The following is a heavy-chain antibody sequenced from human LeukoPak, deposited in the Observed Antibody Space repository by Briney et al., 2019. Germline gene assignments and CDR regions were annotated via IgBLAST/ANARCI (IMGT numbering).Heavy chain of an antibody. V-gene: IGHV3-30*02. J-gene: IGHJ4*02. Sequence: GGSLRLSCAAPGFTFSSYGMHWVRQAPGKGLEWVAFIRYDGSNKYYADSVKGRFAISRDNSKNTLYLQMNSLRPEDTAVYYCAKDSKRWKTYYYEAGSYYFDYWGQGTRVTVSS. CDR3: AKDSKRWKTYYYEAGSYYFDY. CDR1: GFTFSSYG. CDR2: IRYDGSNK. D-gene: IGHD3-10*01.